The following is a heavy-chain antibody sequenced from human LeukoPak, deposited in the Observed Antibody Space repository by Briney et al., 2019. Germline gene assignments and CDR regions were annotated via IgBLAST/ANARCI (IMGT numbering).Heavy chain of an antibody. Sequence: SETLSLTCTVSGGSINSYYWSWIRQPPGRGLEWIGDIYYSGSTIYNPSLKSRVTISVDTSKNQFSLNLRSVTAADTAAYYCARIDYATFDCWGPGTLVTVSS. J-gene: IGHJ4*02. CDR1: GGSINSYY. V-gene: IGHV4-59*01. D-gene: IGHD3-16*01. CDR3: ARIDYATFDC. CDR2: IYYSGST.